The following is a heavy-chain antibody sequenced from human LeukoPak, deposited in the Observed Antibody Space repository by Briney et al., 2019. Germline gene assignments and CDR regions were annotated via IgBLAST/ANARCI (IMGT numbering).Heavy chain of an antibody. CDR1: GFTFSDYY. CDR2: ISSSGSTI. J-gene: IGHJ6*02. CDR3: ARDSDCSGGSCYGVDA. D-gene: IGHD2-15*01. Sequence: GGALRISCAASGFTFSDYYISWIRPAPGEGVGWVFYISSSGSTIYYADSVKGRFTISRDNAKNSLYLQMNSLRAEDTAVYYCARDSDCSGGSCYGVDAWGQGTTVTVSS. V-gene: IGHV3-11*01.